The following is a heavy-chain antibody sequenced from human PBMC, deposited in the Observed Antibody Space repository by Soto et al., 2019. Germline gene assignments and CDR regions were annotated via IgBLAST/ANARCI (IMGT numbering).Heavy chain of an antibody. V-gene: IGHV1-3*01. CDR1: GYSFANYT. CDR2: LNPDTAST. CDR3: ARGGGYYGSGAYYRGYFDH. D-gene: IGHD3-10*01. J-gene: IGHJ4*01. Sequence: QVQLVQSGAEVKKPGASVTVSCKASGYSFANYTIHWVRQAPGQGLEWMGWLNPDTASTKFSPKFQGRVIITRDKSANTAFMQLTSLTSEDTALYYCARGGGYYGSGAYYRGYFDHWGLGTPVAVSS.